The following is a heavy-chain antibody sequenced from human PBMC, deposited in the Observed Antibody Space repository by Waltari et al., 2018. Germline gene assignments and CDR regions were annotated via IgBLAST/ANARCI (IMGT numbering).Heavy chain of an antibody. Sequence: QVQLVQSGSELTKPGASVTGSCKAYGYRFSTYAMNWVRQAPGQGLEWLGGINTNPGNPTYAQGFTGRFVFSLDTSVSTAYLQISSLKAEDTSVYYCAKGIQLWGRGSWYFDDWGQGTLVTVSS. V-gene: IGHV7-4-1*02. CDR1: GYRFSTYA. D-gene: IGHD5-18*01. CDR2: INTNPGNP. CDR3: AKGIQLWGRGSWYFDD. J-gene: IGHJ4*02.